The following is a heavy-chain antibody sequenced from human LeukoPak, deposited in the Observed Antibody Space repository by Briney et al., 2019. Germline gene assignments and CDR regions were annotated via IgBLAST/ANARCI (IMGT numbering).Heavy chain of an antibody. CDR3: AREKDGDYAGWSFAY. CDR2: IKTDGSYT. J-gene: IGHJ4*02. V-gene: IGHV3-74*01. CDR1: GFTFSNYW. Sequence: PGGSLRLSCAASGFTFSNYWMHWVRHAPGQGLVWVSRIKTDGSYTTYADSVQSRFTISRDNAKNTLYLQMDSLRAEDTAIYYCAREKDGDYAGWSFAYWGLGTLVTVSS. D-gene: IGHD4-17*01.